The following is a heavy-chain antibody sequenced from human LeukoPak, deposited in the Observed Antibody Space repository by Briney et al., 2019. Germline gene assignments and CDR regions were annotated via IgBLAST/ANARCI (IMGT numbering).Heavy chain of an antibody. D-gene: IGHD5-18*01. Sequence: ASVKVPCKASGYTFTSYDINWVRQATGQGLEWMGWMNPNSGNTGYAQKFQGRVTITRNTSISTAYMELSSLRSEDTAVYYCARWALDTAMVVNYYYMDVWGKGTTVTVSS. CDR3: ARWALDTAMVVNYYYMDV. J-gene: IGHJ6*03. CDR1: GYTFTSYD. CDR2: MNPNSGNT. V-gene: IGHV1-8*03.